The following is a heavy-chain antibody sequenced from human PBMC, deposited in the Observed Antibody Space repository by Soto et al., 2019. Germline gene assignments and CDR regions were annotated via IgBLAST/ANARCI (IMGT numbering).Heavy chain of an antibody. D-gene: IGHD5-18*01. Sequence: QVQLQESGPGLVKPSQTLSLTCTVSGGSISSGGYYWSWIRQHPGKGLEGIGYIYYGGSTYYNPSLKRLVTISVDTSKNQFSLKLSSVTAADTAVYYCSAMGSPVTLYYSYGMDVWGQGTTVTVSS. CDR3: SAMGSPVTLYYSYGMDV. V-gene: IGHV4-31*01. CDR2: IYYGGST. CDR1: GGSISSGGYY. J-gene: IGHJ6*02.